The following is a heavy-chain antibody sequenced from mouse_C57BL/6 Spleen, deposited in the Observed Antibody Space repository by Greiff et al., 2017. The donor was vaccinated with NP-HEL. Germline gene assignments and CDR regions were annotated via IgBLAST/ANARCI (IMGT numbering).Heavy chain of an antibody. D-gene: IGHD1-1*01. Sequence: VQVVESGPELVQPGASVKLSCKASGYTFTSYDINWVKQRPGQGLEWIGWIYPRDGSTKYNEKFKGKATLTVDTSSSTAYMELHSLTSEDSAVYFCALTTVVAESAMDYWGQGTSVTVSS. J-gene: IGHJ4*01. CDR1: GYTFTSYD. CDR2: IYPRDGST. CDR3: ALTTVVAESAMDY. V-gene: IGHV1-85*01.